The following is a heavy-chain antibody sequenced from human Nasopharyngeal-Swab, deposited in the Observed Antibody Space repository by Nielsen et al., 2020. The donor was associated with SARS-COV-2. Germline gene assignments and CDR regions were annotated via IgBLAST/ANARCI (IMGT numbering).Heavy chain of an antibody. V-gene: IGHV3-53*01. CDR2: IYSGGST. D-gene: IGHD6-13*01. J-gene: IGHJ4*02. CDR3: ARALLVGGYYFDY. Sequence: WIRQPPGKGLEWVSVIYSGGSTYYADSAKGRFTISRDNSKNTLYLQMNSLRAEDTAVYYCARALLVGGYYFDYWGQGTLVTVSS.